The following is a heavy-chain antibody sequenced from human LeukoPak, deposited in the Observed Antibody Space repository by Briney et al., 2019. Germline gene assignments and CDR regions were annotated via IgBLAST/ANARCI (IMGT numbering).Heavy chain of an antibody. V-gene: IGHV1-8*02. J-gene: IGHJ5*02. CDR3: AREAVTIFGLVRTQTTKRPHRFDP. CDR2: MNPNSGIT. Sequence: ASVKVSCKASGYSFTNYDINWVRQATGQGLEWMGWMNPNSGITAYAQKFQGRVTMTRDMSTSTVYMELSSLRSEDTAVYYCAREAVTIFGLVRTQTTKRPHRFDPWGQGTLVTVSS. CDR1: GYSFTNYD. D-gene: IGHD3-3*01.